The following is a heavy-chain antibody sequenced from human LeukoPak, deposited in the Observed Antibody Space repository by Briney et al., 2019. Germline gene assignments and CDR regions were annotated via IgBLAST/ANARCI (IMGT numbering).Heavy chain of an antibody. CDR2: ILSDGSKE. CDR3: AKDGEWTFDI. CDR1: GFTFSSYG. D-gene: IGHD3-3*01. V-gene: IGHV3-33*06. J-gene: IGHJ3*02. Sequence: GGSLRLSCAASGFTFSSYGMHWVRQAPGKGLEWVAVILSDGSKEFYTDSVKGRFTISRDNSKNTLYLQMNSLRAEDTAIYYCAKDGEWTFDIWGQGTMVTVSS.